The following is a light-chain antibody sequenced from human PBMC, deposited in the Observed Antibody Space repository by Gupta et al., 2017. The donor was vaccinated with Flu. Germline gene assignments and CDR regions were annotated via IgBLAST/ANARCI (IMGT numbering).Light chain of an antibody. J-gene: IGLJ3*02. CDR1: SSNIGAGYD. CDR2: GNS. CDR3: QSYDSSLSASV. V-gene: IGLV1-40*01. Sequence: SVLTQPPSVSGAPGHRVTISCTGSSSNIGAGYDVHWYQQLPGTAPKLLIYGNSNRPSGVPDRFSGSKSGTSASLAITGLQAEDEADYYCQSYDSSLSASVFGGGTKLTVL.